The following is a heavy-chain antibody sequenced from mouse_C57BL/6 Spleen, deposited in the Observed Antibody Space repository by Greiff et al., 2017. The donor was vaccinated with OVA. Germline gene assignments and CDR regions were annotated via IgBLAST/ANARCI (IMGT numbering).Heavy chain of an antibody. CDR2: IDPSDSYT. D-gene: IGHD1-1*01. CDR1: GYTFTSYW. Sequence: QVQLQQSGAELVRPGTSVKLSCKASGYTFTSYWMHWVKQRPGQGLEWIGVIDPSDSYTNYNEKFKGKATLTVDTSSSTAYMQLSSLTSEDSAVYYCARAYGSSYPYAMDYWGQGTSVTVSS. V-gene: IGHV1-59*01. J-gene: IGHJ4*01. CDR3: ARAYGSSYPYAMDY.